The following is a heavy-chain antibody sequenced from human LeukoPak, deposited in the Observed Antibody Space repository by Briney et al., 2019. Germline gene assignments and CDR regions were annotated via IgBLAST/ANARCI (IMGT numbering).Heavy chain of an antibody. Sequence: SQTLSLTCTVSGVSISSGSCYWRWIRQPAGKGLEWIGRIYSSTSSNYTPSLKSLVTISVDTSKNQFSLKLSSVTAADTAVYYCARDPYYDFWSGGFDPWGQGTLVTVSS. CDR1: GVSISSGSCY. V-gene: IGHV4-61*02. CDR2: IYSSTSS. CDR3: ARDPYYDFWSGGFDP. D-gene: IGHD3-3*01. J-gene: IGHJ5*02.